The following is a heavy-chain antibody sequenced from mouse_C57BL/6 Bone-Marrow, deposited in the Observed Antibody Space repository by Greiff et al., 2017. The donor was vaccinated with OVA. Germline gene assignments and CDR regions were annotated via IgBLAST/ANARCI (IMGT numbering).Heavy chain of an antibody. Sequence: EVKVEESGGGLVQPGGSMKLSCAASGFTFSDAWMDWVRQSPEKGLEWVAEIRNKANNHATYYAESVKGRFTISRDDSKSSVYLQMNSLRAEDTGIYYCTRQLRLKRHFDYWGQGTTLTVSS. CDR2: IRNKANNHAT. D-gene: IGHD3-2*02. CDR3: TRQLRLKRHFDY. J-gene: IGHJ2*01. V-gene: IGHV6-6*01. CDR1: GFTFSDAW.